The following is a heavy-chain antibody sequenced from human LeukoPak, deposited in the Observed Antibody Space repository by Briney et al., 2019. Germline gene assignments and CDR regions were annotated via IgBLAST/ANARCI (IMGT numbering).Heavy chain of an antibody. D-gene: IGHD6-6*01. CDR2: IIPIFGAA. Sequence: GASVKVSCKASGGTFSTYAINWVRQAPGQGLEWMGGIIPIFGAANYAQKFQGRVTITADESTSTAYMELSSLRSEDTAVYYCASGYSSSSFDYWGQGTLVTVSS. V-gene: IGHV1-69*01. J-gene: IGHJ4*02. CDR1: GGTFSTYA. CDR3: ASGYSSSSFDY.